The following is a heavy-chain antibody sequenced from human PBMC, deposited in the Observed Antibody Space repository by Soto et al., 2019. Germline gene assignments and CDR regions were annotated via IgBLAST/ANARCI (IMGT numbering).Heavy chain of an antibody. CDR2: IRDKAQSYST. Sequence: EVELVESRGDLVQPGGSLRLSCVASGFALSDHYMDWVRLAPGKGLEWLGLIRDKAQSYSTDYAESVRGRFTISRDDSKNSLYLQMNSLTTEDTAIYYCADLTWGAYYLRWGQGTLVTVSS. D-gene: IGHD3-22*01. J-gene: IGHJ4*02. V-gene: IGHV3-72*01. CDR3: ADLTWGAYYLR. CDR1: GFALSDHY.